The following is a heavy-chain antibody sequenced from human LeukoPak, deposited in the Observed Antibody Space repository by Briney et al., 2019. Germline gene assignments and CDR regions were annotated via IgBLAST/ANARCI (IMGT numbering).Heavy chain of an antibody. CDR2: ISGSGGST. J-gene: IGHJ4*02. V-gene: IGHV3-23*01. CDR1: GFTFSSYA. Sequence: GGSLRLSCAASGFTFSSYAMSWVRQAPGKGLEWVSAISGSGGSTYYADSVKGRFTISRDNAKNSLYLQMNSLRAEDTAVYYCAREVTYYYDSSGYRPVKYYFDYWGQGTLVTVSS. D-gene: IGHD3-22*01. CDR3: AREVTYYYDSSGYRPVKYYFDY.